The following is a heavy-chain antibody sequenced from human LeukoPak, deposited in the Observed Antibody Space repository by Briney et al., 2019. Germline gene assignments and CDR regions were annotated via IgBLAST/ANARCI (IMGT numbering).Heavy chain of an antibody. V-gene: IGHV4-59*01. D-gene: IGHD4-17*01. CDR3: AREHNYGVHFGYFDY. Sequence: KTSETLSLTCTVSGGSISSYYWSWIRQPPGKGLEWIGYIYYSGSTNYNPSLKSRVTISVDTSKNQFSLKLSSVTAADTAVYYCAREHNYGVHFGYFDYWGQGTLVTVSS. CDR2: IYYSGST. CDR1: GGSISSYY. J-gene: IGHJ4*02.